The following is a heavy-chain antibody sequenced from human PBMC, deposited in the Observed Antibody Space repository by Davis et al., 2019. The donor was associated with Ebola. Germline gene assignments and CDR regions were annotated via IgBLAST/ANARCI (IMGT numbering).Heavy chain of an antibody. V-gene: IGHV1-46*01. J-gene: IGHJ6*02. CDR3: ARGHTVTTIPYYYYGMDV. Sequence: ASVKVSCKASGYTFTSYYMHWVRQAPGQGLEWMGIINPSGGSTSYAQKFQGRVTMTRDTSISTAYMELSSLRSEDTAVYYCARGHTVTTIPYYYYGMDVWGQGTTVTVSS. CDR2: INPSGGST. D-gene: IGHD4-17*01. CDR1: GYTFTSYY.